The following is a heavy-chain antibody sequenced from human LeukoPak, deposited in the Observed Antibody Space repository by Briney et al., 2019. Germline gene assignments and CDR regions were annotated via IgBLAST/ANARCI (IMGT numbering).Heavy chain of an antibody. CDR3: ARDVSSSTRAFDI. CDR2: ISSSTSHT. D-gene: IGHD1-1*01. J-gene: IGHJ3*02. Sequence: GGSLRLSCAASGFTLSTYEMTWVRQAPGKGLEWVSFISSSTSHTYYADSVTGPFTIFRHTPKMPLYLQMNDLRGEYTAVYYCARDVSSSTRAFDIWGQGTMVAVS. V-gene: IGHV3-48*03. CDR1: GFTLSTYE.